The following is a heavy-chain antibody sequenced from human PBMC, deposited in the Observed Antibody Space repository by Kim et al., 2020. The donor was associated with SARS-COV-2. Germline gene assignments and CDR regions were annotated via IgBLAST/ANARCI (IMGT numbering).Heavy chain of an antibody. D-gene: IGHD6-6*01. CDR3: AKERGVAARCFDY. V-gene: IGHV3-30*02. Sequence: ADSVKGRFTISSDNSKNTLYLQMDSLRAEDTAVYYCAKERGVAARCFDYWGQGTLVTVSS. J-gene: IGHJ4*02.